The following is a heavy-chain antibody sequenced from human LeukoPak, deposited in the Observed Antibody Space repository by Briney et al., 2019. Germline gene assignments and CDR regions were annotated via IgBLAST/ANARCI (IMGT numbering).Heavy chain of an antibody. CDR1: GDSISSYNYF. J-gene: IGHJ4*02. V-gene: IGHV4-39*01. D-gene: IGHD3-22*01. Sequence: SETLSLICTVSGDSISSYNYFWGWIRQPPGKGLEWVGSIYYRGNTYYNPSLKSRVTLSADTSKNQFSLKVTSVTAADTAVYYCARASSGYYWDSDYWGQGALVTVSS. CDR2: IYYRGNT. CDR3: ARASSGYYWDSDY.